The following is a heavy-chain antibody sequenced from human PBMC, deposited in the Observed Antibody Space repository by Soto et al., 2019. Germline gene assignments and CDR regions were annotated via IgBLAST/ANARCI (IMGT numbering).Heavy chain of an antibody. CDR3: AAELYSGGSCCSFDI. CDR1: GFTFSRSA. J-gene: IGHJ3*02. Sequence: QMQVVQSGPEVKKPGTSVKVSCKTSGFTFSRSAVQWVRQARGQRLEWMGWIVVGSGNTKYAQNFQERVTITRDMSTSTAHMELSSLISEDTAVYYCAAELYSGGSCCSFDIWGQGTMVTVSS. D-gene: IGHD2-15*01. V-gene: IGHV1-58*01. CDR2: IVVGSGNT.